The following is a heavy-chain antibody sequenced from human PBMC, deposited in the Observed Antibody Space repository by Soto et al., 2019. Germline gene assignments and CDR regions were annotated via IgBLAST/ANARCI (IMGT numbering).Heavy chain of an antibody. Sequence: QVQLVQSGAEVKKPGSSVKVSCKASGGTFSSYAISWVRQAPGQGLEWMGGIIPIFGTANYAQKFQGRVTITADESTSTAYMELSSLRSEDTAVYYCARGDGRDTVFNYYYYYGMDVGGQGTTVTVSS. J-gene: IGHJ6*02. V-gene: IGHV1-69*01. CDR1: GGTFSSYA. CDR2: IIPIFGTA. D-gene: IGHD4-17*01. CDR3: ARGDGRDTVFNYYYYYGMDV.